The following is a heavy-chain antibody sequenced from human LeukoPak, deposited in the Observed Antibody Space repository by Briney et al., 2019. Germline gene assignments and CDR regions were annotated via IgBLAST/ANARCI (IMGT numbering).Heavy chain of an antibody. Sequence: ASVKVSCKASGYTFTSYAMHWVRQAPGQRLEWMGWINAGNGNTKYSQKFQGRVTITRDTSASTAYMELSSLRSEDTAVYYCARVRTYYDFWSGYSKLDYWGQGTLVTVSS. D-gene: IGHD3-3*01. J-gene: IGHJ4*02. CDR1: GYTFTSYA. CDR3: ARVRTYYDFWSGYSKLDY. CDR2: INAGNGNT. V-gene: IGHV1-3*01.